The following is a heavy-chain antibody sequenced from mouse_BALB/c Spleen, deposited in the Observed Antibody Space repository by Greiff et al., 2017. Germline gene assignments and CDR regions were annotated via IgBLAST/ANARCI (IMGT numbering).Heavy chain of an antibody. J-gene: IGHJ4*01. D-gene: IGHD2-4*01. CDR2: ISSGGST. CDR3: ARGMITTSYYAMDY. V-gene: IGHV5-6-5*01. Sequence: EVHLVESGGGLVKPGGSLKLSCAASGFTFSSYAMSWVRQTPEKRLEWVASISSGGSTYYPDSVKGRFTISRDNARNILYLQMSSLRSEDTAMYYCARGMITTSYYAMDYWGQGTSVTVSS. CDR1: GFTFSSYA.